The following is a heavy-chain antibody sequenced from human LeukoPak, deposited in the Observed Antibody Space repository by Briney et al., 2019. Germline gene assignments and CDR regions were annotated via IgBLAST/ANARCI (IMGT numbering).Heavy chain of an antibody. CDR3: ARVLKGHYDY. D-gene: IGHD4-17*01. J-gene: IGHJ4*02. CDR1: GYTFTSYY. CDR2: INPSGGST. V-gene: IGHV1-46*01. Sequence: ASMKISCKASGYTFTSYYMHWVRQAPGQGLEWMGIINPSGGSTSYAQKFQGRVTMTRDTSTSTVYMELSSLRSEDTAVYYCARVLKGHYDYWGQGTLVTVSS.